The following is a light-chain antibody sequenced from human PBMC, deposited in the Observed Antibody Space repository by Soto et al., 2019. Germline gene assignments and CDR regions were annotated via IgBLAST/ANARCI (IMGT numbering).Light chain of an antibody. CDR2: EVT. Sequence: QSALTQPPSASGSPGQSVTISCTGTSSDVGAYNYVSWYQQHPGKAPKLMNYEVTKRPSGVPDRSSGSKSGNTASLTVSGLQAEDEADYYCSSYADSISVLFGGGTKVAVL. CDR1: SSDVGAYNY. J-gene: IGLJ3*02. CDR3: SSYADSISVL. V-gene: IGLV2-8*01.